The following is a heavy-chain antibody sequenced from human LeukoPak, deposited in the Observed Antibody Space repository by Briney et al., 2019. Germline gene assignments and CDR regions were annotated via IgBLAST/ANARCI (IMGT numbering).Heavy chain of an antibody. V-gene: IGHV3-30*04. CDR1: GFTFSSYA. D-gene: IGHD3-10*01. J-gene: IGHJ4*02. CDR2: ISYDGSNK. Sequence: QTGGSLRLSCAASGFTFSSYAMHWVRQAPGKGLEWVAVISYDGSNKYYADSVKGRFTISRDNSKNTLYLQMSSLRAEDTAVYYCMKWFGEFDFDYWGQGTLVTVSS. CDR3: MKWFGEFDFDY.